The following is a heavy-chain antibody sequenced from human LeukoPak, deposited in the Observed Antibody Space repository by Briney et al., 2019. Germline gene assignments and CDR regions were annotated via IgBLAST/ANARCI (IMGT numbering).Heavy chain of an antibody. CDR3: VTDQTGRHPYFFDY. CDR1: GFNFSTYW. J-gene: IGHJ4*02. D-gene: IGHD3-10*01. CDR2: IKEDGSEI. V-gene: IGHV3-7*01. Sequence: GGSLRLSCAASGFNFSTYWMSWVRHVRGKGLEWVANIKEDGSEIYYVDAVKGRFSISRDNAKTSLYLQMNNLSVADTAVYYCVTDQTGRHPYFFDYWGQGTLVTVSS.